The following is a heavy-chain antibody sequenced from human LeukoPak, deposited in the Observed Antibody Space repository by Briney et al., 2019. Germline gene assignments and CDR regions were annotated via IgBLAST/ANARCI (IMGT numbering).Heavy chain of an antibody. CDR3: ARGIVVVPAALAWFDP. Sequence: KASETLSLTCTVSGGSISSYYWSWIRQPAGKGLEWIGRIYTSGSTNYNPSPKSRVTMSVDTSKNQFSLKLSSVPAADTAVYYCARGIVVVPAALAWFDPWGQGTLVTVSS. J-gene: IGHJ5*02. CDR1: GGSISSYY. CDR2: IYTSGST. D-gene: IGHD2-2*01. V-gene: IGHV4-4*07.